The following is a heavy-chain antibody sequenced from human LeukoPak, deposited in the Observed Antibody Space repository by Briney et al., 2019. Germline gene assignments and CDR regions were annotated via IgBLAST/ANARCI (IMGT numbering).Heavy chain of an antibody. CDR1: GGSISSGGYY. CDR3: ARPQSPVDAFDI. CDR2: IYYSGST. V-gene: IGHV4-31*03. Sequence: SETLSLTCTVSGGSISSGGYYWSWIRQHPEKGLEWIGYIYYSGSTYYNPSLKSRVTISVDTSKNQFSLKLSSVTAADTAVYYCARPQSPVDAFDIWGQGTMVTVSS. J-gene: IGHJ3*02.